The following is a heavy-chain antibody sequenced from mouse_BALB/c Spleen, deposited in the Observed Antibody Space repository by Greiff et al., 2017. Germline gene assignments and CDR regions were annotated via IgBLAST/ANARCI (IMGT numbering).Heavy chain of an antibody. Sequence: EVQLVESGGGLVQPGGSRKLSCAASGFTFSSFGMHWVRQAPEKGLEWVAYISSGSSTIYYADTVKGRFTISRDNPKNTLFLQMTSLRSEDTAMYYCARNYGNYWYFDVWGEGTTVTVSS. D-gene: IGHD2-1*01. CDR3: ARNYGNYWYFDV. CDR2: ISSGSSTI. V-gene: IGHV5-17*02. CDR1: GFTFSSFG. J-gene: IGHJ1*01.